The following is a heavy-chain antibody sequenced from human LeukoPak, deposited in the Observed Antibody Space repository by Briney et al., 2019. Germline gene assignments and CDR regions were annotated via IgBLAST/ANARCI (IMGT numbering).Heavy chain of an antibody. CDR2: ISSSSSYI. V-gene: IGHV3-21*01. Sequence: GGSLRLSCAASGFTFSSYSINWVRQAPGKGLEWVSSISSSSSYIYYADSVKGRFTISRDNAKNALYLQMNSLRAEDTAVYYCARDRVTIFGVVRLDMDVWGKGATVTVSS. J-gene: IGHJ6*03. CDR1: GFTFSSYS. CDR3: ARDRVTIFGVVRLDMDV. D-gene: IGHD3-3*01.